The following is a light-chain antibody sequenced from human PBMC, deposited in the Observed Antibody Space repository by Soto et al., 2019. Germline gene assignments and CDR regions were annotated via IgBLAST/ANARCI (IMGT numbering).Light chain of an antibody. Sequence: QSVLTQPASVSGSPGQSITISCTGTSSDIGGYNYVSWYQQHPGKAPKLMIYDVTYRPSGVSNRFSASKSGNTASLTISGLQAEDGADYYCASYASSNTVLFGGGTKVTVL. J-gene: IGLJ2*01. CDR2: DVT. CDR1: SSDIGGYNY. V-gene: IGLV2-14*03. CDR3: ASYASSNTVL.